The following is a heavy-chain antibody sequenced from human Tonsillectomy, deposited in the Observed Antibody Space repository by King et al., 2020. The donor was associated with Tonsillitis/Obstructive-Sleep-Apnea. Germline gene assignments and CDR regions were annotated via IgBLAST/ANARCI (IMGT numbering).Heavy chain of an antibody. CDR2: IYSGGST. Sequence: VQLVESGGGLIQPGGSLRLSCAASGFTVSSNYMSWVRQAPGKGLEWVSVIYSGGSTYYADSVKGRFTISRDNSKNTLYLQMNSLRAEDTAVYYCARDYYDSSGYYYAPWGQGTTVTVSS. J-gene: IGHJ3*01. D-gene: IGHD3-22*01. CDR1: GFTVSSNY. CDR3: ARDYYDSSGYYYAP. V-gene: IGHV3-53*01.